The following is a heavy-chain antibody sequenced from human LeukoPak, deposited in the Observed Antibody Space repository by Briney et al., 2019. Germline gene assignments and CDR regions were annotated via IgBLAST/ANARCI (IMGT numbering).Heavy chain of an antibody. CDR2: IYYSGST. CDR1: GGSISSYY. J-gene: IGHJ4*02. D-gene: IGHD6-25*01. CDR3: ARGVDPEQRLAPYFDY. V-gene: IGHV4-39*07. Sequence: SETLSLTCTVSGGSISSYYWGWIRQPPGKGLEWIGSIYYSGSTYYNPSLKSRVTISVDTSKNQFSLKLSSVTAADTAVYYCARGVDPEQRLAPYFDYWGQGTLVTVSS.